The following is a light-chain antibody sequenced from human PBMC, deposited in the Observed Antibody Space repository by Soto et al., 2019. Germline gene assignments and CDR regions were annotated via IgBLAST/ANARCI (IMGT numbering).Light chain of an antibody. V-gene: IGKV3-20*01. J-gene: IGKJ1*01. CDR2: GAS. CDR3: QQYGSSPPT. Sequence: EIVLTQSPGTLSLSPGERATLSCRASQSVSSNYLAWYRRKPGQAPRLLIYGASNRATDIPGRFSGSGSGTDFTFTITRPEPEDFAEYYCQQYGSSPPTFGPGTRVEIK. CDR1: QSVSSNY.